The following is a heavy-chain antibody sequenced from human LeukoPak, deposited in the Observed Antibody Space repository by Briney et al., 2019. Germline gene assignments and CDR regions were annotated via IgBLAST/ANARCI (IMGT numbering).Heavy chain of an antibody. CDR3: TTELDGGPNN. D-gene: IGHD1/OR15-1a*01. V-gene: IGHV3-15*01. CDR1: RFTFPNGP. J-gene: IGHJ4*02. Sequence: GGALRLSSVTLRFTFPNGPVTRGCPASRKRLGWVGRIKSKTSGGTTDYAAPVKGRFSISRDDSKNTLYLQMNSLKTEVTAVYYCTTELDGGPNNWGQGTLVAVSS. CDR2: IKSKTSGGTT.